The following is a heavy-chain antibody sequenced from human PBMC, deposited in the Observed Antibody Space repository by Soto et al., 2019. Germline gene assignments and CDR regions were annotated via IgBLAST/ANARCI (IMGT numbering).Heavy chain of an antibody. CDR2: IYYSGST. D-gene: IGHD1-1*01. Sequence: QVQLQESGPGLVKPSQTLSLTCTVSGGSITSGGYFWSWIRQHPGKGLEWIGYIYYSGSTYYEPSLKSRVTISIDTSNNQLTLTLTSVTAADTAIYYCARGAWYSFESWGQGTLVTVSS. V-gene: IGHV4-31*03. J-gene: IGHJ4*02. CDR1: GGSITSGGYF. CDR3: ARGAWYSFES.